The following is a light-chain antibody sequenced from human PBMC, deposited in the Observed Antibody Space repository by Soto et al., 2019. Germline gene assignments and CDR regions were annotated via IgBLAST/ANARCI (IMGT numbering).Light chain of an antibody. Sequence: QSALTQAPSASGSPGQSVTISCAGTSNDVGRFNYVSWYQRHPGKAPKLIIYEVNKRPSGVPDRFSGSKSGNTASLTVSGLQAKDEAFYFCSLFGNGTIFFFGTGPKFTVL. CDR2: EVN. CDR3: SLFGNGTIFF. CDR1: SNDVGRFNY. J-gene: IGLJ1*01. V-gene: IGLV2-8*01.